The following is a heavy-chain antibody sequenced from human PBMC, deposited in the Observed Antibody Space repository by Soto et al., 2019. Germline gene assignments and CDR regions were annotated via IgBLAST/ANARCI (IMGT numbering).Heavy chain of an antibody. CDR3: VFSSSGFNNWFDP. CDR1: GYSVSSNSAA. Sequence: SQTLSLTCAISGYSVSSNSAAWNWIRQSPSRGLEWLGRTYYRSKWYNDYAVSVKSRITINPDTSKNQFSLQLSSVTPEDTAVYYCVFSSSGFNNWFDPWGQGTLVTVSS. V-gene: IGHV6-1*01. CDR2: TYYRSKWYN. J-gene: IGHJ5*02. D-gene: IGHD6-6*01.